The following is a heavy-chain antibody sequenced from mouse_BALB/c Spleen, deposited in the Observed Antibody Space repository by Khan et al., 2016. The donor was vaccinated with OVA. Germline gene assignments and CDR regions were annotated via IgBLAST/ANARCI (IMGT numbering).Heavy chain of an antibody. V-gene: IGHV3-2*02. CDR1: AYSITSDYA. CDR2: ISYSGSP. D-gene: IGHD2-14*01. J-gene: IGHJ2*01. Sequence: VQLKESGPGLVKPSQSLSLTCTVTAYSITSDYAWTWIRQFPGNKLEWMGYISYSGSPSYNPSLKSRISITRDTSQNQFFLQLISVTTEDTATYYCACIRFYYRYSFLDYWGQGTTLTVSS. CDR3: ACIRFYYRYSFLDY.